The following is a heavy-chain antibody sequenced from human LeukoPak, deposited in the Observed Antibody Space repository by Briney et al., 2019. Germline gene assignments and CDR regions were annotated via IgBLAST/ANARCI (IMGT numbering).Heavy chain of an antibody. V-gene: IGHV4-59*08. CDR3: ARLVGASMAFDI. CDR2: IYYSGST. Sequence: PSETLSLTCTVSGGSISSYYWSWIRQPPGKGLEWIGYIYYSGSTNYNPSLKSRVTISADTSKNQFSLKLSSVTAADTAVYYCARLVGASMAFDIWGQGTMVTVSS. CDR1: GGSISSYY. D-gene: IGHD1-26*01. J-gene: IGHJ3*02.